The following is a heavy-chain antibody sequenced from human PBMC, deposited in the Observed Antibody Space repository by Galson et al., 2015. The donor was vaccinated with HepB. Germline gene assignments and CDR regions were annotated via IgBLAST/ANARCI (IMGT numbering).Heavy chain of an antibody. D-gene: IGHD1-26*01. CDR2: VFYSGTT. J-gene: IGHJ6*02. CDR3: TRDRGLGATNYFYYGVDV. Sequence: SETLSLTCTVSGDSINTKTFYWGWIRQTPGKGLEWIGNVFYSGTTHYNPSLRSRVTISIDPSKNQFSLTLTPVTAADTALYYCTRDRGLGATNYFYYGVDVWGQGTTVTVS. V-gene: IGHV4-39*07. CDR1: GDSINTKTFY.